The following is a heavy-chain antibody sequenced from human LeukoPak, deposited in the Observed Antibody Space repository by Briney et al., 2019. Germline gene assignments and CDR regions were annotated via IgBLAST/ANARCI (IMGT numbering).Heavy chain of an antibody. V-gene: IGHV3-23*01. J-gene: IGHJ4*02. Sequence: QSGGSLRLSWAASGFTFSSYAMSGVRQAPGKGLEWVSPISGSGGSTYYADSVKGRFTISRDKSKTTLYLKMNRMRAEETVVYYCATAQWLSIDCWGPGTLVTVSS. D-gene: IGHD6-19*01. CDR2: ISGSGGST. CDR3: ATAQWLSIDC. CDR1: GFTFSSYA.